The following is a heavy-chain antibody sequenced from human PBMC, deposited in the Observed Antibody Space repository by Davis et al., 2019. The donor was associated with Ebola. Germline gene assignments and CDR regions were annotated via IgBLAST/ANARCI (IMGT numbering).Heavy chain of an antibody. CDR3: AREGYYYDSSGYGVGIDY. D-gene: IGHD3-22*01. CDR2: ISGSGGST. V-gene: IGHV3-23*01. Sequence: PGGSLRLSCAASGFTFSSYAMSWVRQAPGKGLEWVSAISGSGGSTYYADSVKGRFTISRDNSKNTLYLQMNSLGAEDTAVYYCAREGYYYDSSGYGVGIDYWGQGTLVTVSS. J-gene: IGHJ4*02. CDR1: GFTFSSYA.